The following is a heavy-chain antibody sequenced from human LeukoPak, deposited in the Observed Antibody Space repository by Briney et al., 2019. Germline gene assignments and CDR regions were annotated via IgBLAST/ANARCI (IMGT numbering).Heavy chain of an antibody. V-gene: IGHV4-34*01. J-gene: IGHJ4*02. CDR3: AREGGRNYYDSSGYQFPIYYFDY. CDR2: INHSGST. Sequence: PSETLSLTCAVYGGSFSGYYWSWIRQPPGKGLEWIEEINHSGSTNYNPSLKSRVTISVDTSKNQFSLKLSSVTAADTAVYYCAREGGRNYYDSSGYQFPIYYFDYWGQGTLVTVSS. CDR1: GGSFSGYY. D-gene: IGHD3-22*01.